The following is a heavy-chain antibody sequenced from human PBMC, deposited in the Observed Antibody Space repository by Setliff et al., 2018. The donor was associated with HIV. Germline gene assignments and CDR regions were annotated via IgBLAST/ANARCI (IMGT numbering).Heavy chain of an antibody. CDR1: RGSIRSGTYY. Sequence: PSETLSLTCTVSRGSIRSGTYYWGWIRQPPGKGLEWIGNMYYTGNTYHNPSLKSRVTISVDTSKNQFPLKLSSVTAADTAVYYCASSPIITNGYYFDYWGPGTLVTVSS. V-gene: IGHV4-39*01. D-gene: IGHD2-8*01. CDR3: ASSPIITNGYYFDY. CDR2: MYYTGNT. J-gene: IGHJ4*02.